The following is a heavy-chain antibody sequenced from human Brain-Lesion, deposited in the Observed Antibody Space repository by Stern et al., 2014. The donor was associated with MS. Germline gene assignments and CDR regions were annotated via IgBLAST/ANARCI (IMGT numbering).Heavy chain of an antibody. D-gene: IGHD5-18*01. CDR3: ASGYRIFDY. Sequence: QVQLVESGPGLVKPSQTLSLTCTVSGGSISSGSDYWSWIRQPVGKGLEWIGRIHPRGSAFFTPSLTSRVPISTDPSMNQFSLELNSATAADTAIYYCASGYRIFDYWGQGILVTGSS. V-gene: IGHV4-61*02. CDR1: GGSISSGSDY. J-gene: IGHJ4*02. CDR2: IHPRGSA.